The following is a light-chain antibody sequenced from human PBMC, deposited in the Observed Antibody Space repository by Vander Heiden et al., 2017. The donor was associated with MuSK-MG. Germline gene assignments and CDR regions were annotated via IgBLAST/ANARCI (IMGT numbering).Light chain of an antibody. CDR2: QDT. Sequence: SYELTQPPSVSVSPGQTASITCSGAKLGERYACWYQQQQGQSPRLVLYQDTKRPSGLPDPFSGSNSGNTATLTIRGTQAVDEADYYCQAWDTTTVVFGGGTKLTVL. CDR1: KLGERY. J-gene: IGLJ3*02. CDR3: QAWDTTTVV. V-gene: IGLV3-1*01.